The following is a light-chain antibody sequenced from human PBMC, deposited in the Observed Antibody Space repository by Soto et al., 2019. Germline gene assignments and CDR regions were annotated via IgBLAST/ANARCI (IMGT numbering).Light chain of an antibody. CDR1: QNVSSY. CDR2: DAF. Sequence: EIVLTQSPGTLSLSPGERATLSCRASQNVSSYLAWYQHKPGQAPRLLIYDAFNRATGIPARFSGSGSGTDFTLTTSSLEPEDFAVYFCQQRSNWPRYTFGQGTRLEIK. V-gene: IGKV3-11*01. J-gene: IGKJ5*01. CDR3: QQRSNWPRYT.